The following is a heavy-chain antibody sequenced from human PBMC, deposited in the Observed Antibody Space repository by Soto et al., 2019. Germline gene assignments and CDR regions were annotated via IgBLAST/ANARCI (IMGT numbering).Heavy chain of an antibody. Sequence: PSETLSLTCTVSGGSISSYYWSWIRQPPGKGLEWIGYIYYSGSTNYNPSLKSRVTISVDTSKNQFSLELSSVTAADTAVYYCARSDGIAVAGNYYYGMDVWGQGTTVTVSS. D-gene: IGHD6-19*01. CDR3: ARSDGIAVAGNYYYGMDV. CDR2: IYYSGST. CDR1: GGSISSYY. J-gene: IGHJ6*02. V-gene: IGHV4-59*01.